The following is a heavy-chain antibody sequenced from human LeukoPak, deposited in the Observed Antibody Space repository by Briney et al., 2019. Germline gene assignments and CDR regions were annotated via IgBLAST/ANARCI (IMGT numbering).Heavy chain of an antibody. V-gene: IGHV4-39*07. Sequence: PSETLSLTCTVSGGSISSTSYYWGWIRQPPGKGLEWIGSIYFGGNTYYNPSLKSRVTISIDTSKNQFSLKLSSVTAADTAVYYCARLLRVGYCSTTSCNWFDPWGQGTLVTVPS. CDR2: IYFGGNT. CDR3: ARLLRVGYCSTTSCNWFDP. CDR1: GGSISSTSYY. J-gene: IGHJ5*02. D-gene: IGHD2-2*03.